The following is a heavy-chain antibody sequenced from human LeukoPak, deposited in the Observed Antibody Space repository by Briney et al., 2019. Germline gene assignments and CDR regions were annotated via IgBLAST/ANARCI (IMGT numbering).Heavy chain of an antibody. V-gene: IGHV3-73*01. J-gene: IGHJ4*02. CDR1: GFTFSGSA. CDR3: VTYGLMTMFRGIRYFDY. CDR2: IRSKANSYAT. D-gene: IGHD3-10*01. Sequence: GGSLRLSCAASGFTFSGSAMHWVRQASGKGLEWVGRIRSKANSYATAYAASVKGRFTISRDDSKNTAYLQMNSLQTEDTAMYYCVTYGLMTMFRGIRYFDYWGQGTLVTVSS.